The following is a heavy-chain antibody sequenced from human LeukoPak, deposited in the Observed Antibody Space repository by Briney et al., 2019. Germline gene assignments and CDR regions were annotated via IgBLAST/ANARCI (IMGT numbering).Heavy chain of an antibody. CDR2: IHTSGST. J-gene: IGHJ4*02. V-gene: IGHV4-61*02. CDR3: ARECGLCATCSGVTD. Sequence: SQTLSLTCTVSGGSISSGSYYWSWIRQAAGRGLEWIVRIHTSGSTNYNPSLKSRVSISMDTSKNQFSLQLSSVTAADTAVYYCARECGLCATCSGVTDWGQGIQVTVSS. CDR1: GGSISSGSYY. D-gene: IGHD2-15*01.